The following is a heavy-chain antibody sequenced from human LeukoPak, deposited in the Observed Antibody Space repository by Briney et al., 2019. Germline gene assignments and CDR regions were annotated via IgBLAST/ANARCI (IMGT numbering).Heavy chain of an antibody. V-gene: IGHV3-48*03. CDR1: GFTFSSYE. D-gene: IGHD3-22*01. CDR3: ARDLTPPGWLSTSDAFDI. Sequence: GGSLRLSCAASGFTFSSYEMNWVRQAPGKGLEWVSYISSSGSTIYYADSVKGRFTISRDNAKNSLYLQMNSLRAEDTAVYYCARDLTPPGWLSTSDAFDIWGQGTMVTVSS. J-gene: IGHJ3*02. CDR2: ISSSGSTI.